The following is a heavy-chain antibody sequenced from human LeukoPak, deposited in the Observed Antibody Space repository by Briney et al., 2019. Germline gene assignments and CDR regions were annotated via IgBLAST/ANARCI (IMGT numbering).Heavy chain of an antibody. D-gene: IGHD5-18*01. CDR3: ARARPDTPGYYYYYYMDV. CDR1: GGSISSYY. J-gene: IGHJ6*03. CDR2: IYTSGST. V-gene: IGHV4-4*07. Sequence: SETLSLTCTVSGGSISSYYWSWIRQPAGKGLEWIGRIYTSGSTNYNPSLKSRVTISVDTSKNQFSLKLSSVTAADTAVYYCARARPDTPGYYYYYYMDVWGKGTTVTVSS.